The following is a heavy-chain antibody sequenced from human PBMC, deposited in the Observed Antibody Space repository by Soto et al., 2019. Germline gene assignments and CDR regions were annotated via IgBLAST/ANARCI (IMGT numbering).Heavy chain of an antibody. J-gene: IGHJ5*02. CDR3: VRGGGGGLFDP. Sequence: AEVSLRRSGAGSGFTLGDSYMSWIRQAPWKGLEWLSYISPGSRYPAYADSVKGRFTISRDNAKRSLYLQMMSLTAEDTAIYYCVRGGGGGLFDPWGQGTMVTVSS. CDR1: GFTLGDSY. CDR2: ISPGSRYP. D-gene: IGHD2-15*01. V-gene: IGHV3-11*06.